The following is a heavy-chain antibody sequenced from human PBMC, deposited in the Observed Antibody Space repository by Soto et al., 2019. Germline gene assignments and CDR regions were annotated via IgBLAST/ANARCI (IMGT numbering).Heavy chain of an antibody. CDR2: ISWNSGSI. Sequence: EVPLVESGGGLVQPGRSLRLSCAASGFTFDDYAMHWVRQAPGKGLEWVSGISWNSGSIGYADSVKGRFTISRDNAKNSLYLQMNSLRAEDTALYYCAKDPSREYWGSFDYWGQGTLVTVSS. CDR1: GFTFDDYA. V-gene: IGHV3-9*01. CDR3: AKDPSREYWGSFDY. J-gene: IGHJ4*02. D-gene: IGHD3-16*01.